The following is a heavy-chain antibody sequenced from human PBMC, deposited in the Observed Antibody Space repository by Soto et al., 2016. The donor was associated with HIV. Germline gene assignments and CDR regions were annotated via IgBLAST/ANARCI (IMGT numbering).Heavy chain of an antibody. J-gene: IGHJ4*02. CDR2: ISADKGNT. CDR1: GYTFTSYG. Sequence: QVQLVQSGAEVKKPGASVKVSCKASGYTFTSYGISWLRQAPGQGLEWMGWISADKGNTNYAQKLQGRVAMTTDTSTSTAYMELKSLRSDDTAVYYCARDRTHHNSYYGSGSSYWGQGTLVTVSS. D-gene: IGHD3-10*01. CDR3: ARDRTHHNSYYGSGSSY. V-gene: IGHV1-18*01.